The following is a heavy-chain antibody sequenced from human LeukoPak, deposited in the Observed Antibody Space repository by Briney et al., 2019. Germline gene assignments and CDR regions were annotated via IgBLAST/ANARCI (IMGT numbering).Heavy chain of an antibody. V-gene: IGHV3-21*01. CDR1: GFTFSSYA. Sequence: PGGSLRLSCAASGFTFSSYAMSWVRQAPGKGLEWVSSISSSGRYIYYADSVKGRFTISRDNAKNSLYLQMNSLRAEDTAVYYCARSIPPYYYYGMDVWGQGTTVTVSS. CDR2: ISSSGRYI. D-gene: IGHD2-21*01. J-gene: IGHJ6*02. CDR3: ARSIPPYYYYGMDV.